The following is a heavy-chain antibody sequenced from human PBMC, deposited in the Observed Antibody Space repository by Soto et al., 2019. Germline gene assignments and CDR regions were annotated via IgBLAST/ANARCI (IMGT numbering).Heavy chain of an antibody. V-gene: IGHV1-3*04. CDR3: ARDAKWDPRGVEAQQDDYFNY. Sequence: QVRLVQSGAEVKKPGASVKVSCKAAGYTFTSYAMHWVRQAPGQSLEWMGWVDTGNGNTKYSQKFQDRFTITRDTYANTADMELSSLRSEDTAVYYCARDAKWDPRGVEAQQDDYFNYWGQGTLVTVSS. J-gene: IGHJ4*02. D-gene: IGHD1-26*01. CDR2: VDTGNGNT. CDR1: GYTFTSYA.